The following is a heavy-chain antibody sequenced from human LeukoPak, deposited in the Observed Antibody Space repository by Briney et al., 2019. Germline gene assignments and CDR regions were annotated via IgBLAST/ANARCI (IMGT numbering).Heavy chain of an antibody. CDR1: GFTFSSYA. Sequence: PGGSLRLSCAASGFTFSSYAMSWVRQAPGKGLEWVSAISGSGGSTYYADSVKGRFTISRDNSKNTLYLQMNSLRAEDTAVYYCAKDSGYGSGSYYIDYWGQGTLVTVSS. V-gene: IGHV3-23*01. CDR2: ISGSGGST. CDR3: AKDSGYGSGSYYIDY. D-gene: IGHD3-10*01. J-gene: IGHJ4*02.